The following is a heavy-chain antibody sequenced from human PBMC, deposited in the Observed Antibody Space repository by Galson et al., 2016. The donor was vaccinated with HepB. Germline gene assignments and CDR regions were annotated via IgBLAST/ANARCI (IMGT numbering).Heavy chain of an antibody. J-gene: IGHJ4*02. D-gene: IGHD5-12*01. CDR2: MHNSGNAI. CDR3: TSYDVYFEY. Sequence: LRLSCAVSGFTLSSYTMNWVRQAPGTGPEWVSYMHNSGNAIYYGDSVKGRFTISRDNAKNLLYLQMTGLKTGDTGVYYCTSYDVYFEYWGQGAQVTVSS. CDR1: GFTLSSYT. V-gene: IGHV3-48*01.